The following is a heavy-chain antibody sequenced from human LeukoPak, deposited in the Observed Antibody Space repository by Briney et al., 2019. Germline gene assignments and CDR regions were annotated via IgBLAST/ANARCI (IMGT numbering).Heavy chain of an antibody. V-gene: IGHV3-30*02. CDR3: AKAGDLRLPGTNYYYYYMDV. J-gene: IGHJ6*03. Sequence: PGGSLRLSCAASGFTFSSYWMSWVRQAPGKGLEWVAVIWYGGSNKYYADSVKGRFTISRDNSKNTLYLQMNSLRAEDTAVYYCAKAGDLRLPGTNYYYYYMDVWGKGTTVTVSS. CDR1: GFTFSSYW. D-gene: IGHD1-14*01. CDR2: IWYGGSNK.